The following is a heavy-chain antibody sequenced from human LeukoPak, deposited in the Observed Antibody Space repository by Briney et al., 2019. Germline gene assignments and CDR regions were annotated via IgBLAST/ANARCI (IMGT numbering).Heavy chain of an antibody. Sequence: SETLSLTCTVSVGSISSSSYYWGRIRQPPGKGLEWIGSIYYSGSTYYNPSLKSRVTISVDTSKNQFSLKLSSVTAADTAVYYCARRTRPGYYDSSGYYQRDWYFDLWGRGTLVTVSS. CDR1: VGSISSSSYY. V-gene: IGHV4-39*01. CDR2: IYYSGST. D-gene: IGHD3-22*01. J-gene: IGHJ2*01. CDR3: ARRTRPGYYDSSGYYQRDWYFDL.